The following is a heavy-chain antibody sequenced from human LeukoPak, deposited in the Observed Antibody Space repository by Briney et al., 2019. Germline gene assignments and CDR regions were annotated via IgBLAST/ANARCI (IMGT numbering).Heavy chain of an antibody. J-gene: IGHJ4*02. CDR1: GFTFDGYA. Sequence: SGGSLRLSCAASGFTFDGYAMFWVRQAPGKGLEWVSGFSWKSACRGYADSVKGRFTISRDNANNSLSVQMNSLRPEDTAFSYCRDWWGQGLPATVSS. CDR3: RDW. CDR2: FSWKSACR. V-gene: IGHV3-9*01. D-gene: IGHD3-9*01.